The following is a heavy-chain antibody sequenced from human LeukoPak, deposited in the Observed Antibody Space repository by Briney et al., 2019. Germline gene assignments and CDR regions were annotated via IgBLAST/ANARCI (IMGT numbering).Heavy chain of an antibody. V-gene: IGHV4-39*01. Sequence: SETLSLTCTVSGCSISSSSYYWGWIRQPPGKGLEWIGSIYYSGSTYYNPSLKSRVTISVDTSKNQFSLKLSSVTAADTAVYYCASPYCSSTSCYLYGMDVWGQGTTVTVSS. CDR3: ASPYCSSTSCYLYGMDV. D-gene: IGHD2-2*01. CDR2: IYYSGST. J-gene: IGHJ6*02. CDR1: GCSISSSSYY.